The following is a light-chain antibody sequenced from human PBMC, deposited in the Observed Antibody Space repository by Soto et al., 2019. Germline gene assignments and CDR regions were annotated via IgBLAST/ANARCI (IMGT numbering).Light chain of an antibody. CDR1: QSITNR. Sequence: DIQMTQSPSTLSASVGDRVTITCRASQSITNRLAWYQQKPGKAPKVLIYDASNLESGVPSRFTGSGYGTEFILTISSLQPDDFATYYCQHYGGMWTFGQGTRVEVK. CDR2: DAS. V-gene: IGKV1-5*01. CDR3: QHYGGMWT. J-gene: IGKJ1*01.